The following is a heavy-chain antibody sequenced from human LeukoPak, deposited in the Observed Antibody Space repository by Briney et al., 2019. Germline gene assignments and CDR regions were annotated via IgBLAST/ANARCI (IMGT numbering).Heavy chain of an antibody. J-gene: IGHJ4*02. CDR1: GGSFIGYY. Sequence: PSETLSLTCAVYGGSFIGYYWGWIRQPPGKGLEWIGSIYYSGSTHYNPSLKSRVTIPVDTSKNQFSLKLSSVTAADTAVYYCARPGAGYWRSGSYPFWGPGTLVTVSS. V-gene: IGHV4-34*01. CDR3: ARPGAGYWRSGSYPF. D-gene: IGHD3-10*01. CDR2: IYYSGST.